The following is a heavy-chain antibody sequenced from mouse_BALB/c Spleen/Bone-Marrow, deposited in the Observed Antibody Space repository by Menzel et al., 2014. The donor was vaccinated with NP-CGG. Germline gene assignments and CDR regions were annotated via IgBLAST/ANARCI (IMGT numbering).Heavy chain of an antibody. CDR1: GDSITSGY. J-gene: IGHJ2*01. V-gene: IGHV3-8*02. CDR3: ARSRDYYGNSLDY. Sequence: EVHLVESGPSLVKPSQTLSLTCSVTGDSITSGYWNWIRKFPGNKLEYMGYISYSGSTYYNPSLKSRISITRDTSKNQYYLQLNSVTTEDTATYYCARSRDYYGNSLDYWGQGTTLTVSS. CDR2: ISYSGST. D-gene: IGHD2-1*01.